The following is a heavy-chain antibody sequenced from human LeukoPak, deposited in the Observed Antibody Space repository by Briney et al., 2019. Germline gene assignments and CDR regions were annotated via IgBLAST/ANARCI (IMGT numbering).Heavy chain of an antibody. Sequence: GGSLRLSCAASGFTFSSYSMNWVRQAPGKGLEWVSSISSSSSYIYYADSVKGRFTISRDNAKNSLYLQMNSLRAEDTAVYYCARDALTGTTVVDYFDYWGQGTLVTVSS. D-gene: IGHD1-7*01. CDR2: ISSSSSYI. V-gene: IGHV3-21*01. CDR3: ARDALTGTTVVDYFDY. CDR1: GFTFSSYS. J-gene: IGHJ4*02.